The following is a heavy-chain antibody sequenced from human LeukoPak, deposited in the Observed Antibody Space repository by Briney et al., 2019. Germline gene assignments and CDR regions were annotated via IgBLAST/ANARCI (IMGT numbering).Heavy chain of an antibody. Sequence: GRSLRLSCAASGFTFDDYAMHWVRQAPGKGLEWVSGISWNSGTIGYADSVKGRFTISRDNAKNSLCLQMNSLRAEDTAVYYCAELGITMIGGVWGKGTTVTISS. D-gene: IGHD3-10*02. CDR2: ISWNSGTI. CDR1: GFTFDDYA. CDR3: AELGITMIGGV. V-gene: IGHV3-9*01. J-gene: IGHJ6*04.